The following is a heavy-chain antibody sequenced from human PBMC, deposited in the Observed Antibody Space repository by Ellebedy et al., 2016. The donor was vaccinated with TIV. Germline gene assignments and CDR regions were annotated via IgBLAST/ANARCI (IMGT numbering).Heavy chain of an antibody. CDR3: AREKSGHKWNDGFDS. D-gene: IGHD1-1*01. Sequence: GESLKTSCAASGFAFSTYSMNWVRPTPGKGLEWVSSISSSGAYRYHADAMEGRFTISRDNAKNSLYLQMNSLRADDTAVYYCAREKSGHKWNDGFDSWGQGTLVTVSS. CDR2: ISSSGAYR. V-gene: IGHV3-21*01. J-gene: IGHJ4*02. CDR1: GFAFSTYS.